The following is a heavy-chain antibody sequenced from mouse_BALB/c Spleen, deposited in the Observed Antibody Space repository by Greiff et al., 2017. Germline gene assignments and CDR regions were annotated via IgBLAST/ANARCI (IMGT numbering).Heavy chain of an antibody. CDR1: GFNIKDYY. CDR2: IDPENGNT. CDR3: ARYYGSYYYAMDY. Sequence: EVMLVESGAELVRPGALVKLSCKASGFNIKDYYMHWVKQRPEQGLEWIGWIDPENGNTIYDPKFQGKASITADTSSNTAYLQLSSLTSEDTAVYYCARYYGSYYYAMDYWGQGTSVTVSS. V-gene: IGHV14-1*02. D-gene: IGHD1-1*01. J-gene: IGHJ4*01.